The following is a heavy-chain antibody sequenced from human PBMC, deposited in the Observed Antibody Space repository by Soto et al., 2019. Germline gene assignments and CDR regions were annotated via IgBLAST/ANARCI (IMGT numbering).Heavy chain of an antibody. D-gene: IGHD5-12*01. CDR3: AKSLQRWLQDFYYYGMDV. J-gene: IGHJ6*02. Sequence: SLRLSCAASGFTFSSYEMSWVRQAPGRGLEWVSAISGSGRTTYYADSAKGRFTISRDNSKNTLYLQMNSLRAEDTAVYYCAKSLQRWLQDFYYYGMDVWGQGTTVTVSS. CDR2: ISGSGRTT. CDR1: GFTFSSYE. V-gene: IGHV3-23*01.